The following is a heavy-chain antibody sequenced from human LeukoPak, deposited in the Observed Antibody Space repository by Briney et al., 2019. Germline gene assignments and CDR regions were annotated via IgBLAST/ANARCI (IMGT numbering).Heavy chain of an antibody. CDR1: GYSISSGYY. V-gene: IGHV4-38-2*02. Sequence: SQTLSLTCAVSGYSISSGYYWGWIRQPPGKGLEWIGSIYHSGSTYYNPSLKSRATISVDRSKNQFSLKLSSVTAADTAVYYCAREYDYIWGSYRYPHPHWFDPWGQGTLVTVST. CDR3: AREYDYIWGSYRYPHPHWFDP. D-gene: IGHD3-16*02. J-gene: IGHJ5*02. CDR2: IYHSGST.